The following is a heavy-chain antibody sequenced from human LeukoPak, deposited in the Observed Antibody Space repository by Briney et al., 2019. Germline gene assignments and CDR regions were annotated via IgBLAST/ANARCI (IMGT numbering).Heavy chain of an antibody. Sequence: PSETLSLTCAVYGGSFSGYYWSWIRQPPGKGLEWIGEINHSGSTNYNPSLKSRVTISVDTSKNQFSLKLSSVTAADTAVYYCARRVGSYLPDYWGQGTLVTVSS. CDR2: INHSGST. CDR1: GGSFSGYY. J-gene: IGHJ4*02. CDR3: ARRVGSYLPDY. D-gene: IGHD1-26*01. V-gene: IGHV4-34*01.